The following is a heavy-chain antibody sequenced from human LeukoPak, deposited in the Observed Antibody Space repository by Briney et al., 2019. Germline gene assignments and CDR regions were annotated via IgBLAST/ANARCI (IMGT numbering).Heavy chain of an antibody. D-gene: IGHD6-6*01. CDR3: AKLAYSSSSSVDY. Sequence: PGGSLRLSCAASGFTSGSYWMHWVRQAPGKGPEWVSRIDSDGTDTHYADSVKGRFTISRDNSKTTLYLQMNSLRAEDTAVYYCAKLAYSSSSSVDYWGQGTLVTVSS. V-gene: IGHV3-74*01. J-gene: IGHJ4*02. CDR1: GFTSGSYW. CDR2: IDSDGTDT.